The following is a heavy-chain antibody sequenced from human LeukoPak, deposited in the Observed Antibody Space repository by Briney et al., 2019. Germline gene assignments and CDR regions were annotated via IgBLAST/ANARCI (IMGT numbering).Heavy chain of an antibody. Sequence: ASVKVSCKASVYTFTGYYMHWVRQAPGQGLEWMGWINPNSGGTNYAQKFQGRVTMTRDTSISTAYMELSRLRSDDTAVYYWARGSYIPPYYFDYWGQGTLVTVSS. D-gene: IGHD3-10*01. CDR3: ARGSYIPPYYFDY. CDR2: INPNSGGT. J-gene: IGHJ4*02. CDR1: VYTFTGYY. V-gene: IGHV1-2*02.